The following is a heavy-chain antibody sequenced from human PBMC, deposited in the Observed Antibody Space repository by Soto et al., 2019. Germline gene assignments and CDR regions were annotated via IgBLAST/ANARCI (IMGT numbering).Heavy chain of an antibody. CDR1: GGSIDSYY. J-gene: IGHJ6*02. CDR3: VRDRTVRGVSGGLDV. D-gene: IGHD3-10*01. CDR2: IYYSGST. Sequence: PSETLSLTCTVSGGSIDSYYWSWIRQPPGKGLEWIGYIYYSGSTIYNPSLKSRVTISIDTSENQFSLKLSSVTAADTAVYYCVRDRTVRGVSGGLDVWGQGTAVTVSS. V-gene: IGHV4-59*01.